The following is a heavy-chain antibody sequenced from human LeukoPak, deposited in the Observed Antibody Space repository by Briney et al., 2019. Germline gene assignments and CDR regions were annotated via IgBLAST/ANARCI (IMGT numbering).Heavy chain of an antibody. CDR3: ARCGQLVSGWFDP. V-gene: IGHV3-21*01. CDR1: GFTFSSYS. J-gene: IGHJ5*02. D-gene: IGHD6-6*01. CDR2: ISSSSSYI. Sequence: GGSLRLSCAASGFTFSSYSMNWVRQAPGEGLEWVSSISSSSSYIYYADSVKGRFTISRDNAKNSLYLQMNSLRAEDTAVYYCARCGQLVSGWFDPWGQGTLVTVSS.